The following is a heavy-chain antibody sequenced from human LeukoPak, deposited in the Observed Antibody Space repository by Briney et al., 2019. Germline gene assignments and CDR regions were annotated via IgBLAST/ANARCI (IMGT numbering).Heavy chain of an antibody. CDR1: GFTFDDYG. Sequence: RTGGSLRLSCAASGFTFDDYGMSWVRQAPGKGLEWVSGINWNGGSTGYADSVKGRFTISRDNAKNSLYLQMNSLRAEDTALYHCAGDYYGSGSRPGGFDYWGQGTLVTVSS. CDR2: INWNGGST. CDR3: AGDYYGSGSRPGGFDY. J-gene: IGHJ4*02. V-gene: IGHV3-20*01. D-gene: IGHD3-10*01.